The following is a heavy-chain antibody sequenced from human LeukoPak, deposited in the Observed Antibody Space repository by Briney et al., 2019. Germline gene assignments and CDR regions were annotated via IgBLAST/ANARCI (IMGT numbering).Heavy chain of an antibody. CDR3: ARVGTAMVTEDWFDP. CDR1: GFTFSSYA. V-gene: IGHV3-30-3*01. CDR2: ISYDGSNK. D-gene: IGHD5-18*01. J-gene: IGHJ5*02. Sequence: GGSLRLSCAASGFTFSSYAMHWVRQAPGKGLEWVAVISYDGSNKYYADSVKGRFTISRENSKNTLYLQMNSLRAEDTAVYYCARVGTAMVTEDWFDPWGQGTLVTVSS.